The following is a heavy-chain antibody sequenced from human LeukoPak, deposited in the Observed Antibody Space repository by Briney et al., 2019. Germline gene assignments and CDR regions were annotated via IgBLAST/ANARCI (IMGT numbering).Heavy chain of an antibody. J-gene: IGHJ4*02. CDR2: ISRDGSTT. Sequence: GGSLRLSCAASGLTFSSYWMHWVRQAPGKGLVWVSRISRDGSTTTYADSVKGRFTISRDNAKNMLYLQMNSLRAEDTAVYYCARETDGYNQWYFDYWGQGTLVTVSS. V-gene: IGHV3-74*03. CDR3: ARETDGYNQWYFDY. CDR1: GLTFSSYW. D-gene: IGHD5-24*01.